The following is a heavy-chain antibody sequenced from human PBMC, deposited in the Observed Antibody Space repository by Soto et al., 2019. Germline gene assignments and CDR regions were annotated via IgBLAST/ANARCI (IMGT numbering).Heavy chain of an antibody. CDR1: GYTFTANY. Sequence: QVQLVQSGAEVKKPGASVKVSCKGSGYTFTANYIQWVRQAPGQGLEWMGWINPNSGGTTYAQKFQGRVTLTRDTSSTTAYMELSRLTSDDTAVYFCAREGSGWKYFDYWGQGSLVTVPS. J-gene: IGHJ4*02. V-gene: IGHV1-2*02. D-gene: IGHD6-19*01. CDR3: AREGSGWKYFDY. CDR2: INPNSGGT.